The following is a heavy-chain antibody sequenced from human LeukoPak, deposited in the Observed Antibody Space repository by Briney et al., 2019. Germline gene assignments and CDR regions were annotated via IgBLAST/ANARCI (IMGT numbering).Heavy chain of an antibody. V-gene: IGHV3-23*01. CDR1: GFTFSSYA. Sequence: PGGSLRLSCAAFGFTFSSYALSWVRQAPGKGLEWVSFISGSGDTTYYADSVKGRFTTSRDNSKNTLYLQMSSLRAEDTAVYYCAKDLIVTIFSYYFDYWGQGTLVTVSS. J-gene: IGHJ4*02. D-gene: IGHD3-3*01. CDR2: ISGSGDTT. CDR3: AKDLIVTIFSYYFDY.